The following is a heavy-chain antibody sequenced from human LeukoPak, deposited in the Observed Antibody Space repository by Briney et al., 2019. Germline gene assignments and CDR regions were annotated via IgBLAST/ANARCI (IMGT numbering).Heavy chain of an antibody. J-gene: IGHJ5*02. CDR3: ARAMYLNWVDP. D-gene: IGHD3-10*02. CDR2: INPNSGDT. Sequence: ASVKVSCKASGYTFTVYHLHWVRQAPGQGLEWMGWINPNSGDTNCAQKFQGRVTMTSDTSINTAYMELSRLTSDDTAMYYCARAMYLNWVDPWGQGALVTVSS. V-gene: IGHV1-2*02. CDR1: GYTFTVYH.